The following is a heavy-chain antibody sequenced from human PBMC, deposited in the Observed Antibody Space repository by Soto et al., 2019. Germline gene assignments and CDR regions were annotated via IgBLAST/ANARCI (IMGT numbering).Heavy chain of an antibody. J-gene: IGHJ3*02. D-gene: IGHD3-22*01. V-gene: IGHV4-30-4*01. Sequence: QVQLQESGPGLVKASQTLSLTCTVSGASVNSGDYYWSWVRQPPGRGLEWIGYIHYSETIYYNPSLKRRVQILVETFKNQFSLEVSSVTAADTAVYYCARAHRYYDYPDIWGQGKTVTVSS. CDR2: IHYSETI. CDR1: GASVNSGDYY. CDR3: ARAHRYYDYPDI.